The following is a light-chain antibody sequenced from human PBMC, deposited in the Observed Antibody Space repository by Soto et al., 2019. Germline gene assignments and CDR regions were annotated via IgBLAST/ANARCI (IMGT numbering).Light chain of an antibody. CDR3: QQYQSYPRT. J-gene: IGKJ1*01. V-gene: IGKV3-20*01. CDR1: QSVSSSY. CDR2: GAS. Sequence: EIVLTQSPGTLSLSPGERATLSCRASQSVSSSYLAWYQQKPGQAPRLLIYGASSRATGIPDRFSGSGSGTDFTLTISRLEPEDSATYYCQQYQSYPRTFGQGTKVEI.